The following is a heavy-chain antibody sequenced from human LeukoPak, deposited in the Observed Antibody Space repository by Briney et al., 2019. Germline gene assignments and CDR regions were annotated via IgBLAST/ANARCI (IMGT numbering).Heavy chain of an antibody. D-gene: IGHD1-7*01. J-gene: IGHJ6*03. CDR2: IIPIFGTA. CDR1: GGTFSSYA. V-gene: IGHV1-69*05. Sequence: SVKVSCKASGGTFSSYAISWVRQAPGQGLEWMGGIIPIFGTANYAQKFQGRATITTDESTSTAYMELSSLRSEDTAVYYCARDGIQVSKGANYRLGGYYYYMDVWGKGTTVTVSS. CDR3: ARDGIQVSKGANYRLGGYYYYMDV.